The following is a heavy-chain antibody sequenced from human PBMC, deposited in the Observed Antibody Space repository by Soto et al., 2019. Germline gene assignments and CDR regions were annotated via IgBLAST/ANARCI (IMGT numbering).Heavy chain of an antibody. J-gene: IGHJ5*02. D-gene: IGHD6-19*01. CDR2: IHYSGST. Sequence: PSETLSLTCTVSGGSISGSYWSWIRQTPGKVLEWVGYIHYSGSTNYNPSLKSRVTMSVDSAKNQFSLQLNSVTAADTAMYYCTRHWRVEAVPGNFWIEPWGQGTQVTVSS. CDR1: GGSISGSY. CDR3: TRHWRVEAVPGNFWIEP. V-gene: IGHV4-59*08.